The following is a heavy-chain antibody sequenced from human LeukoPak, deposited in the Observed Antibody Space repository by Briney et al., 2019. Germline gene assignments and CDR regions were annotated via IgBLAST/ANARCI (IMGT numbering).Heavy chain of an antibody. D-gene: IGHD3-22*01. Sequence: GGSLRLSCAASGFTFSSYEMNWVRQAPGKGLEWVSYISSSGSTIYYADSVKGRFTISRDNSKNTLYLQMNSLRAEDTAVYYCARGSRITMIVVVQGWFDPWGQGTLVTVSS. J-gene: IGHJ5*02. CDR3: ARGSRITMIVVVQGWFDP. V-gene: IGHV3-48*03. CDR1: GFTFSSYE. CDR2: ISSSGSTI.